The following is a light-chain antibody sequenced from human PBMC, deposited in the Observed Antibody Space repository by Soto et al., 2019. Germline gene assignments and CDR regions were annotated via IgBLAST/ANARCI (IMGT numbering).Light chain of an antibody. CDR1: SGHSSYV. J-gene: IGLJ3*02. V-gene: IGLV4-60*03. CDR2: VESSGSY. Sequence: QPVLTQSSSASASLGSSVKLTCTLSSGHSSYVIAWHQQQPGKAPRYLVKVESSGSYNKGSGIPDRFSGSISGADRYLTIANLRSEDEADYYCETWDSNTRVFGGGTKLTVL. CDR3: ETWDSNTRV.